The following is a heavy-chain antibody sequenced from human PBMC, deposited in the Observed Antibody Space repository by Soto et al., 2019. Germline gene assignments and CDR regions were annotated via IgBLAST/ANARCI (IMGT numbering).Heavy chain of an antibody. CDR3: AEGGRGTYYYYYGMDV. J-gene: IGHJ6*02. Sequence: QPGGSLRLSCAASGFTFSGYGMHWVRQAPGKGLEWVAVISYDGNNKYYADSVKGRFTISRDNSKNTLYLQMNSLRAEDTAVYYCAEGGRGTYYYYYGMDVWGQGTTVTVSS. CDR1: GFTFSGYG. D-gene: IGHD1-1*01. CDR2: ISYDGNNK. V-gene: IGHV3-30*18.